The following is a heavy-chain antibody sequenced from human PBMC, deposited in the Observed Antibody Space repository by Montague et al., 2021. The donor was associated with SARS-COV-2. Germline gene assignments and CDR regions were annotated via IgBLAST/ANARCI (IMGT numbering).Heavy chain of an antibody. CDR1: GFTFTTHW. J-gene: IGHJ4*02. CDR3: TALRRTDPFDY. Sequence: SRRLSCAASGFTFTTHWMNWVRQAPGKGLEWVANVNEDGSQKYYIDSVKGRFTISRGNARNSLFLQMTGLRAEDTAVYYCTALRRTDPFDYWGQGNLVTVSS. D-gene: IGHD2-21*02. V-gene: IGHV3-7*01. CDR2: VNEDGSQK.